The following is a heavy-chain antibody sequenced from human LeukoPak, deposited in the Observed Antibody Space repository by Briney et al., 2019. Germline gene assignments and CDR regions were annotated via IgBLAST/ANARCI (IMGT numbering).Heavy chain of an antibody. CDR2: IIPIFGTA. J-gene: IGHJ4*02. Sequence: SVKVSCKASGYTFTGYYIHWVRQAPGQGLEWMGGIIPIFGTANYAQKFQGRVTITADESTSTAYMELSSLRSEDTAVYYCARVGYYDSSGYYPPDYWGQGTLVTVSS. CDR1: GYTFTGYY. CDR3: ARVGYYDSSGYYPPDY. D-gene: IGHD3-22*01. V-gene: IGHV1-69*13.